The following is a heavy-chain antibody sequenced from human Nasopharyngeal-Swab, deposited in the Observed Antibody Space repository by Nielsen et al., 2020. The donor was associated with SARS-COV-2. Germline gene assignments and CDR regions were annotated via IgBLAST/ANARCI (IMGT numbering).Heavy chain of an antibody. CDR3: ATPTVIVVAAYYYYGMDV. CDR2: IIPNFGTA. J-gene: IGHJ6*02. D-gene: IGHD3-22*01. CDR1: GGTFSSCA. V-gene: IGHV1-69*13. Sequence: SAQVSCKASGGTFSSCAISWVRQAPAQGLEWMGGIIPNFGTANYAQKSQGRVTITADDSTSTAYMELSSMRSEDTAVYYCATPTVIVVAAYYYYGMDVWGQGTTDTVSS.